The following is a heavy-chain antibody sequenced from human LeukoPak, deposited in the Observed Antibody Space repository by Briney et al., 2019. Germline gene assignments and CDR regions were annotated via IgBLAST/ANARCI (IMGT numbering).Heavy chain of an antibody. CDR1: GYTFTSYG. CDR3: ARDLLSKQWLVRSDY. Sequence: GASVKVSCKASGYTFTSYGISWVRQAPGQGLEWMGWISAYNGNTNYAQKLQGRVTMTTDTSTSTAYMELRSLRSDDTAVYHCARDLLSKQWLVRSDYWGQGTLVTVSS. J-gene: IGHJ4*02. D-gene: IGHD6-19*01. CDR2: ISAYNGNT. V-gene: IGHV1-18*01.